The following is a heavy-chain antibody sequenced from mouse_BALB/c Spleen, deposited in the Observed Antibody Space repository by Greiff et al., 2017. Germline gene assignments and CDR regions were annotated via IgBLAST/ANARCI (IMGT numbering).Heavy chain of an antibody. CDR3: AREEPFYGKAMDY. J-gene: IGHJ4*01. V-gene: IGHV1-20*02. Sequence: VQLQQSGPELVKPGASVKISCKASGYSFTGYFMNWVMQSHGKSLEWIGRINPYNGDTFYNQKFKGKATLTVDKSSSTAHMELRSLASEDSAVYYCAREEPFYGKAMDYWGQGTSVTVSS. CDR2: INPYNGDT. CDR1: GYSFTGYF. D-gene: IGHD1-1*01.